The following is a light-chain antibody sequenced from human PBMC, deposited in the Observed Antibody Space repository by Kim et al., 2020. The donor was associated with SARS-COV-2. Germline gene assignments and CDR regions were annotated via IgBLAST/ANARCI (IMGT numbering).Light chain of an antibody. CDR3: QQYGSSVLT. Sequence: EIVLTQSPGTLSLSPGERATLSCRASQRVSSSYLAWYQQKPGQAPRLLIYGASSRATGIPDRFSGSGSGTDFTLTISRLEPEDFAVYYCQQYGSSVLTFGGGTKLEI. CDR1: QRVSSSY. CDR2: GAS. J-gene: IGKJ4*01. V-gene: IGKV3-20*01.